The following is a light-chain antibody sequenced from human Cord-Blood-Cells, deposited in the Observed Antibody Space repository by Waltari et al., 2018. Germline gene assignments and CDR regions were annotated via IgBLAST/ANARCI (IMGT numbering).Light chain of an antibody. CDR3: QQYGSSPPT. CDR2: GAS. Sequence: EIVLTQSPGTLSLSPGERATLSCRASQSVSSSYLAWYQQKPGQAPRLLIYGASSRATGIPDRFSCSGSGTDFTLTISRLEPEDFAVYYCQQYGSSPPTFGQGTTVEI. V-gene: IGKV3-20*01. J-gene: IGKJ1*01. CDR1: QSVSSSY.